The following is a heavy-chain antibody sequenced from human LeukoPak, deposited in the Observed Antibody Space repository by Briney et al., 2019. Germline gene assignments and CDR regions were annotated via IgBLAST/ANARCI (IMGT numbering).Heavy chain of an antibody. D-gene: IGHD2-21*02. CDR2: IGTIGDT. CDR1: GFTFSSSD. V-gene: IGHV3-13*01. Sequence: GGSLRLSCAASGFTFSSSDMHWVRQPAGKGLEWVSAIGTIGDTYYPGSVKGRFTISRENAKNSLHLQMNSLRAEDTAVYYCARGGFCGNDCYSRSLDYWGQGTLVTVSS. CDR3: ARGGFCGNDCYSRSLDY. J-gene: IGHJ4*02.